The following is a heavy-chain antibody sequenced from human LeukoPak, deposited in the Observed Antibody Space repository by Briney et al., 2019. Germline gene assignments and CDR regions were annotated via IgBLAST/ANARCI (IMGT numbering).Heavy chain of an antibody. CDR2: INPNGGGT. CDR3: ARDRSRGYSYGDY. CDR1: GFTFSNYS. V-gene: IGHV1-2*02. Sequence: GGSLRLSCVASGFTFSNYSMNWVRQAPGKGLEWMGWINPNGGGTNYAQKFQGRVTMTRDTSISTAYMDLSRLRSDDTAVYYCARDRSRGYSYGDYWGQGTLVTVSS. D-gene: IGHD5-18*01. J-gene: IGHJ4*02.